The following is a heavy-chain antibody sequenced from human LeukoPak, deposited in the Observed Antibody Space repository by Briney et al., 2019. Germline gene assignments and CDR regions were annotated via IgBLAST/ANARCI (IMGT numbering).Heavy chain of an antibody. CDR3: AREGLTGDFFDY. Sequence: GGSLRLSCAASGFTFSSYAMHWVRQAPGKGLEWVAVISYDGSNKYYADSVKGRFTISRDNSKNTLNLQMNSLRAEDTAVYYCAREGLTGDFFDYWGQGTLVTVSS. J-gene: IGHJ4*02. CDR2: ISYDGSNK. CDR1: GFTFSSYA. D-gene: IGHD7-27*01. V-gene: IGHV3-30*01.